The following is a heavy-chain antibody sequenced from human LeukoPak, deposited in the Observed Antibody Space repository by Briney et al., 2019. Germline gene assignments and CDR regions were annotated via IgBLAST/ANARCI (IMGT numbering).Heavy chain of an antibody. D-gene: IGHD3-3*01. CDR2: INSDGSST. J-gene: IGHJ6*02. Sequence: GGSLRLSCAASGFTFSSYWMHWVRQAPGKGLVWVSRINSDGSSTSYADSVKGRFTISRDNAKNTLYLQMNSLRAEDTAVYYCARGITIFGVVTDYYYYGMDVWGQGTTVTVS. CDR1: GFTFSSYW. V-gene: IGHV3-74*01. CDR3: ARGITIFGVVTDYYYYGMDV.